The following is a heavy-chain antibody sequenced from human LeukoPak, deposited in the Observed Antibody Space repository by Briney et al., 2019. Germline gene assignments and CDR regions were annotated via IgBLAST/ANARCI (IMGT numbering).Heavy chain of an antibody. V-gene: IGHV3-23*01. Sequence: GGSLRLSCAASGFTFSSYAMSCVRQAPGKGLEWVSAISGSGGSTYYADSVKGRFTISRDNSKNTLYLQMNSLRAEDTAVYYCAKGGAIAVVTFDYWGQGTLVTVSS. J-gene: IGHJ4*02. CDR1: GFTFSSYA. CDR3: AKGGAIAVVTFDY. D-gene: IGHD6-19*01. CDR2: ISGSGGST.